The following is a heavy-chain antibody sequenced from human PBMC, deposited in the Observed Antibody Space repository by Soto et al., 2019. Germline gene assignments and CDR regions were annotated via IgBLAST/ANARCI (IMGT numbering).Heavy chain of an antibody. D-gene: IGHD3-9*01. J-gene: IGHJ4*02. CDR2: MYFSGFYSGST. V-gene: IGHV4-39*01. CDR1: GGSMSSSSYY. CDR3: ARGFDILTFGFCLDY. Sequence: WETLSLTCTVSGGSMSSSSYYWGWIRQPPGKGLEWIANMYFSGFYSGSTSYNPSLKSRVTISVDTSKNQFSLQVSSVTAADTAVYYCARGFDILTFGFCLDYWGQGTLVTVSS.